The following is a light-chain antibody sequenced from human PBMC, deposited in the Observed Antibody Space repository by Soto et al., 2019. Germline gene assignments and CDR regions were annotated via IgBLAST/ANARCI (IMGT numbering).Light chain of an antibody. CDR1: QSVSSNH. J-gene: IGKJ5*01. V-gene: IGKV3-20*01. CDR2: GAS. Sequence: EIVLTQSPGTLSLSPGERATLSCRASQSVSSNHIAWYQQKPGQAPRLLIYGASRRATGIPDRFSGSGSGTDFTLTLRSLKSEDFAVYYCQQYNRSPTITFGPGTRREI. CDR3: QQYNRSPTIT.